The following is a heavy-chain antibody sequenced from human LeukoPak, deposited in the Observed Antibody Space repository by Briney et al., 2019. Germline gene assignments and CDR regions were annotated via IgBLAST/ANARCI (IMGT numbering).Heavy chain of an antibody. V-gene: IGHV4-59*01. CDR2: IYYTGST. CDR3: ARDYTMTHAFDI. D-gene: IGHD3-22*01. CDR1: GGSISSYY. J-gene: IGHJ3*02. Sequence: WETLSLTCTVSGGSISSYYWSWIRQPPGKGLEWIGYIYYTGSTNYKPSLKSRVTISVDTSKNQVSLKLSSVTAADTAVYYCARDYTMTHAFDIWGQGTMVTVSS.